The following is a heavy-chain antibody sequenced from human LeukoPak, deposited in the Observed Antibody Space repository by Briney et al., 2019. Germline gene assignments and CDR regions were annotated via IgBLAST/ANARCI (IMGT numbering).Heavy chain of an antibody. CDR1: GFTFRRYG. Sequence: PGGSLRLSCAASGFTFRRYGMHWVRQAPGKGLEWVAVISYDGSNKYYGDSVKGRFTISRDNSKNTLYLQMNSLRAEDTAVYYCARVRDYYDSRGYYFEYFDHWGQGTLVTVSS. J-gene: IGHJ1*01. CDR3: ARVRDYYDSRGYYFEYFDH. D-gene: IGHD3-22*01. CDR2: ISYDGSNK. V-gene: IGHV3-30*03.